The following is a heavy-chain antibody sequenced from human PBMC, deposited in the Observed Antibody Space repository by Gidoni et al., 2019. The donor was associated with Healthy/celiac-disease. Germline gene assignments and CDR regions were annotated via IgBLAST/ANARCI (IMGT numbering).Heavy chain of an antibody. J-gene: IGHJ4*02. CDR2: IYPGDSDP. CDR1: GHSFTSYW. Sequence: EVQLVQSGAEVIKPGVSLMLSCKGAGHSFTSYWIGWVRQMPGKGLEWMGSIYPGDSDPRYSPSLQGQVTISADKSISTAYLQWSSLKASDTARYYCARRHSSLSIDYWGQGTLVTVSS. V-gene: IGHV5-51*01. CDR3: ARRHSSLSIDY. D-gene: IGHD6-13*01.